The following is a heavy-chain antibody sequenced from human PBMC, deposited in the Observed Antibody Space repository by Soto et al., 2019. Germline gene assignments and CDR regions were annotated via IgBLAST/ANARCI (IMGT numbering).Heavy chain of an antibody. D-gene: IGHD2-2*01. CDR3: ARGSCSSTSCYDFFDY. CDR1: GFTFTSYA. CDR2: ISYDGSNK. Sequence: QVQLVESGGGVVQPGRSLRLSCAASGFTFTSYAMHWVRQAPGKGLEWVAVISYDGSNKYYADSVKGRFTISRDNSKNKLYLQMNSLRAEDTAVYYCARGSCSSTSCYDFFDYWGHGTLVTAS. V-gene: IGHV3-30-3*01. J-gene: IGHJ4*01.